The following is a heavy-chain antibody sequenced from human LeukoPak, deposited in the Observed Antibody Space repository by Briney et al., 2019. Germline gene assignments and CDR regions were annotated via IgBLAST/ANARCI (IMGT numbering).Heavy chain of an antibody. Sequence: SETLSLTCTVSGGSISSYYWSWIRQPPGKGLEWIGYIYYSGSTYYNPSLKSRVTISVDTSKNQFSLKLSSVTAADTAVYYCASLELLSAGSDAFDIWGQGTMVTVSS. D-gene: IGHD2-2*01. J-gene: IGHJ3*02. CDR3: ASLELLSAGSDAFDI. CDR1: GGSISSYY. CDR2: IYYSGST. V-gene: IGHV4-59*06.